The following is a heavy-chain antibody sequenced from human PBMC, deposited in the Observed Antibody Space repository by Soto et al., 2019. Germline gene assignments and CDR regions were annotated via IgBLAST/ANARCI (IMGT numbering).Heavy chain of an antibody. D-gene: IGHD2-15*01. Sequence: PGGSLRLSCAASGFSFSNYAMHWVRQAPGKGLEWVAVISYDGSNKYYADSVKGRFIISRDNSKKTLYLQMNSLRAEDTAVYYCAKDVTVVVRYYYYGMDVWGQGTTVTVSS. CDR1: GFSFSNYA. CDR3: AKDVTVVVRYYYYGMDV. V-gene: IGHV3-30*18. J-gene: IGHJ6*02. CDR2: ISYDGSNK.